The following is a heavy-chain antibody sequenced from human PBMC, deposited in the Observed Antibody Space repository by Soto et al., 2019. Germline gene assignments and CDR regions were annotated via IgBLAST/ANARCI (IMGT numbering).Heavy chain of an antibody. CDR1: GFTFSSYA. J-gene: IGHJ4*02. D-gene: IGHD1-26*01. CDR2: ISYDGSNK. CDR3: AALVGATVQDY. V-gene: IGHV3-30-3*01. Sequence: GGSLRLCCAASGFTFSSYAMHWVRQAPGKGLEWVAVISYDGSNKYYADSVKGRFTISRDNSKNTLYLQMNSLRAEDTAVYYCAALVGATVQDYWGQGTLVTVSS.